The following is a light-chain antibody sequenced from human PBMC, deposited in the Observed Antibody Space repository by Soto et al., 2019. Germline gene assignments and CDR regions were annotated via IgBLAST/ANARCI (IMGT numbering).Light chain of an antibody. J-gene: IGKJ5*01. V-gene: IGKV3-11*01. CDR1: QSVSSY. CDR2: DAS. CDR3: QQRGTWPRT. Sequence: EIVLTQSPATLSLSPGERATLSCRASQSVSSYLAWYQQKPGQAPRLLIYDASNRATGIPARFSGSGSGTDFTLTISSLEPEDFAVYYCQQRGTWPRTFGQGTRLDIK.